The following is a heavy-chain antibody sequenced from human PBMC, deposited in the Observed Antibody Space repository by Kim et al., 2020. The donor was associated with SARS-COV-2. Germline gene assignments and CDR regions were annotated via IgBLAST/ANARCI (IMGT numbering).Heavy chain of an antibody. CDR2: IYYSGST. V-gene: IGHV4-59*01. D-gene: IGHD3-9*01. J-gene: IGHJ6*02. CDR1: GGSISSYY. CDR3: ARVSTYFDWSIPPSANMDV. Sequence: SETLSLTCTVSGGSISSYYWSWIRQPPGKGLEWIGYIYYSGSTNYNPSLKSRVTISVDTSKNQFSLKLSSVTAADTAVYYCARVSTYFDWSIPPSANMDVWGQGTTVTVSS.